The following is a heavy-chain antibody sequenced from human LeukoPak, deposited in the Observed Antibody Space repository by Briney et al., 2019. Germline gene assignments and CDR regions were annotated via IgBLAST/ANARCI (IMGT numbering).Heavy chain of an antibody. CDR3: ARPSNRYCSSTSCYAAFDI. CDR2: ISAYNGNT. D-gene: IGHD2-2*01. CDR1: GYTFTSYG. J-gene: IGHJ3*02. Sequence: ASVTVSCKASGYTFTSYGISWVRQAPGQGLEWMGWISAYNGNTNYAQKLQGRVTITTDTSTSTAYMELRSLRSDDTAVYYCARPSNRYCSSTSCYAAFDIWGQGTMVTVSS. V-gene: IGHV1-18*01.